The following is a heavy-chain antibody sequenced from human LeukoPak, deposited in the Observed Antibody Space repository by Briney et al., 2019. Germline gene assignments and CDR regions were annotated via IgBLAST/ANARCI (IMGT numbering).Heavy chain of an antibody. CDR2: VDPEDGEI. V-gene: IGHV1-24*01. J-gene: IGHJ4*02. D-gene: IGHD1-26*01. CDR1: GYTLTELP. Sequence: ASVTVSCKVSGYTLTELPMHWVRQAPGKGLEWMGGVDPEDGEIIYAQKFQGRVTMTEDTSTDTAYMELSSLRSEDTAVYYCAIDVGELLTYWGQGTLVTVSS. CDR3: AIDVGELLTY.